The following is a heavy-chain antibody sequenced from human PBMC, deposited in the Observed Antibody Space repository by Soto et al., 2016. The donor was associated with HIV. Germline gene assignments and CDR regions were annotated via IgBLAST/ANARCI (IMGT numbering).Heavy chain of an antibody. Sequence: QVQLVQSGAEVKKPGASVKVSCKASGYTFTGYFMHWVRQAPGQGLEWMGWINPTSGGTDFAQKFQGRVTMTRDTSINTAYMELTRLKYDDTAMYYCARALDYYDSSGYYFDYWGQGTLVTVSS. D-gene: IGHD3-22*01. CDR1: GYTFTGYF. CDR2: INPTSGGT. J-gene: IGHJ4*02. CDR3: ARALDYYDSSGYYFDY. V-gene: IGHV1-2*02.